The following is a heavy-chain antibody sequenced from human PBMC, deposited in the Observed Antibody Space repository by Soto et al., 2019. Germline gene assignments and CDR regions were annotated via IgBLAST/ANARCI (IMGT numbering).Heavy chain of an antibody. V-gene: IGHV3-23*01. CDR2: ISGSGGST. D-gene: IGHD6-19*01. Sequence: GGSLRLSCAASVFTFSSYAMSWVRQAPGKGLEWVSAISGSGGSTYYADSVKGRFTISRDNSKNTLYLQMNSLRAEDTAVYDCAKDSPPYYSSRWYFLYYCIDVCCEGTTVTVA. CDR1: VFTFSSYA. J-gene: IGHJ6*02. CDR3: AKDSPPYYSSRWYFLYYCIDV.